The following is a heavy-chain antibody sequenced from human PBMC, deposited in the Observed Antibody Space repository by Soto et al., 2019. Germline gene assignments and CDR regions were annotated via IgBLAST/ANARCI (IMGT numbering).Heavy chain of an antibody. V-gene: IGHV1-69*06. CDR1: GGTFSSYA. Sequence: SVKVSCKASGGTFSSYAISWVRQAPGQGLEWMGGIIPIFGTANYAQKFQGRVTITADKSTSTAYMELSSLRSEDTAVYYCARAAGINYYYYGMDVWGQGTTVTVSS. J-gene: IGHJ6*02. D-gene: IGHD3-10*01. CDR3: ARAAGINYYYYGMDV. CDR2: IIPIFGTA.